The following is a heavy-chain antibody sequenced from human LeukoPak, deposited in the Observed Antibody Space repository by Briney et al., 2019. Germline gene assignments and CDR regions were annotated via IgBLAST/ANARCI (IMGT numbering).Heavy chain of an antibody. CDR1: GFTVNYW. CDR2: MTHDGSDE. D-gene: IGHD1-26*01. J-gene: IGHJ4*02. CDR3: AKDQRWESPHYLDS. Sequence: PGGSLRLSCAASGFTVNYWMSWARQAPGKGLEWVATMTHDGSDEYYLDSVRGRFTISRDNSKNTLYVQMNSLRDEDTAVYYCAKDQRWESPHYLDSWGQGTLVTVSS. V-gene: IGHV3-7*03.